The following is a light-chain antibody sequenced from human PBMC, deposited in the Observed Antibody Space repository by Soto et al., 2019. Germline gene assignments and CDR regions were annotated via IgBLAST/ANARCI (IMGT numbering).Light chain of an antibody. Sequence: DIVLTQSPATLSLSPGERATLSCTASQSVGTSLAWYKQQPGQAPRLLIHDAAHGASGIPERFSGSGSGTAFSLSISRLEPDDFAVYYCQHRGSWPRSFGRGAEVDI. CDR1: QSVGTS. V-gene: IGKV3-11*01. CDR3: QHRGSWPRS. J-gene: IGKJ1*01. CDR2: DAA.